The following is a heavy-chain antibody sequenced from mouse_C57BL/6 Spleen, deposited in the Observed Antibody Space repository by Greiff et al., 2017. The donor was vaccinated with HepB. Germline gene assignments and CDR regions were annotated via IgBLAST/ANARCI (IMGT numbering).Heavy chain of an antibody. CDR1: GYTFTSYG. CDR2: IYPRSGNT. CDR3: ARTIYYDYDESPSMDY. D-gene: IGHD2-4*01. Sequence: QVQLQQSGAELARPGASVKLSCKASGYTFTSYGISWVKQRTGQGLEWIGEIYPRSGNTYYNEKFNGKATLTADKSSSTAYMELRSLTSEDSAVYFCARTIYYDYDESPSMDYWGQGTSVTVSS. J-gene: IGHJ4*01. V-gene: IGHV1-81*01.